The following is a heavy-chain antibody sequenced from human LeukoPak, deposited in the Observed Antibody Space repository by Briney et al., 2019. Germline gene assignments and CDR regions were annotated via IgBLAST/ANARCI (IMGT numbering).Heavy chain of an antibody. D-gene: IGHD3-16*02. V-gene: IGHV3-23*01. CDR1: GFTFSSYA. CDR2: ISGSDGGT. J-gene: IGHJ4*02. CDR3: AKCVTSQFIGWFDY. Sequence: GGSLRLSCAASGFTFSSYAMSWVRQAPGKGLEWVSAISGSDGGTYYADSVKGRFTISRDNSKTTLYLQMNSLRAEDTAVYYCAKCVTSQFIGWFDYWGQGTLVTVSS.